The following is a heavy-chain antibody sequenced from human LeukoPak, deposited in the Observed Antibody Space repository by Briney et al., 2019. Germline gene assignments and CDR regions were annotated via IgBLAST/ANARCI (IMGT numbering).Heavy chain of an antibody. CDR1: GGSFSGYY. Sequence: ESSETLSLTCAVYGGSFSGYYWSWIRQPPGKGLEWIGEINHSGSTNYNPSLKSRVTISVDTSKNQFSLKLSSVTAADTAVYYCARGRFFYDFWSGFKERSDAFDIWGQGTMVTVSS. CDR3: ARGRFFYDFWSGFKERSDAFDI. J-gene: IGHJ3*02. V-gene: IGHV4-34*01. D-gene: IGHD3-3*01. CDR2: INHSGST.